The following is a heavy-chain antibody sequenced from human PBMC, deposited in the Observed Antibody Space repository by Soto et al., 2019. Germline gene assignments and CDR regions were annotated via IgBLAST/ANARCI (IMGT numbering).Heavy chain of an antibody. J-gene: IGHJ6*02. D-gene: IGHD3-10*01. Sequence: GASLRLSCAASGFTFSLNDMTWVRQAPGKGLEWVSSISSSGGSTYYAESVKGRFTISRDNSKNTLSLQMNSLSAEDTAVYYCAKDRATYISYGLDVWRQGTTVTVAS. CDR3: AKDRATYISYGLDV. CDR1: GFTFSLND. V-gene: IGHV3-23*01. CDR2: ISSSGGST.